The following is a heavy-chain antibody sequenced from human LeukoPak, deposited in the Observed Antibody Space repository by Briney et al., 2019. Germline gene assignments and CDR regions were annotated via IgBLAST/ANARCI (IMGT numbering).Heavy chain of an antibody. J-gene: IGHJ4*02. CDR1: GFTFSSYS. V-gene: IGHV3-21*01. CDR3: ARAVTHYYDSSGYYSDY. Sequence: NSGGSLRLSCAASGFTFSSYSMTWVRQAPGKGLEWVSSISSSSSYIHYADSVKGRFTISRDNAKNSLYLQMNSLRAEDTAVYYCARAVTHYYDSSGYYSDYWGQGTLVTVSS. CDR2: ISSSSSYI. D-gene: IGHD3-22*01.